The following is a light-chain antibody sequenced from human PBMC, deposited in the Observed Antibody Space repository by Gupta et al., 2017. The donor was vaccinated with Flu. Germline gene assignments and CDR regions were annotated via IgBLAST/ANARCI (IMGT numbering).Light chain of an antibody. J-gene: IGKJ4*01. V-gene: IGKV1D-12*01. Sequence: DIQMTQSPSYVSASVGDRVTITCRASQGISSWLVWYQQKPGKAPKLLIYAASRLQSGVPSRFSGSGSGTDFTLTISSLQPEDFATYYCQQANSFPLTFGGGTKVEIK. CDR1: QGISSW. CDR3: QQANSFPLT. CDR2: AAS.